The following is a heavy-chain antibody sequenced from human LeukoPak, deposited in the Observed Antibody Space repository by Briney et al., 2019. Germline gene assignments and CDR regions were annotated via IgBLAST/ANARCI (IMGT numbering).Heavy chain of an antibody. Sequence: SVKVSCKASGGTFSSYAISWVRQAPGQGLEWMGGIIPIFGTANYAQKFQGRVTITTDESTSTAYMELSSLRSDDTAVYYCAGSYYDSSGYLHWGQGTLVTVSS. D-gene: IGHD3-22*01. J-gene: IGHJ4*02. CDR2: IIPIFGTA. V-gene: IGHV1-69*05. CDR1: GGTFSSYA. CDR3: AGSYYDSSGYLH.